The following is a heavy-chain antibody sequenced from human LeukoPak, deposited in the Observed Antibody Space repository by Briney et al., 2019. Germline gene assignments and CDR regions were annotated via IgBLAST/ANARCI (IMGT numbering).Heavy chain of an antibody. J-gene: IGHJ4*02. D-gene: IGHD3/OR15-3a*01. CDR1: GFSFNNYA. CDR3: ARDSGFSGTQRGEY. CDR2: ISYDGGDK. V-gene: IGHV3-30*03. Sequence: PGGSLRLSCAASGFSFNNYAMYWVRQAPGKGLEWVALISYDGGDKYYAESMKGRITISRDNAKNSLYLQMNSLRAEDTAVYYCARDSGFSGTQRGEYWGQGALVAVSS.